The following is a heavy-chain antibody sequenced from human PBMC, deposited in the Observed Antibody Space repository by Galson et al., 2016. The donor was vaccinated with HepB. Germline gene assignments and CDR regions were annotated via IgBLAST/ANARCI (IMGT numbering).Heavy chain of an antibody. D-gene: IGHD6-13*01. J-gene: IGHJ2*01. CDR3: ATRKGEEQQLAFWYFDL. CDR1: GGTFGSYA. Sequence: SVKVSCKASGGTFGSYAISWVRQAPGQGLEWMGGIIPIFGTANYAQKFLDRVTITADESTRTAYMELSSLRSEDTAVYYCATRKGEEQQLAFWYFDLWGRGTLVTVSS. CDR2: IIPIFGTA. V-gene: IGHV1-69*13.